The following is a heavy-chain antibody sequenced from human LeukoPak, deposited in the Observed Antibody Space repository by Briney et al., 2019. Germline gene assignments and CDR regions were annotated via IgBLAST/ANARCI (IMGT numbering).Heavy chain of an antibody. V-gene: IGHV1-46*01. Sequence: ASVKLSCKASGYTFTSYYMHWVRHAPGQGLELMGIINPSGGSTSYAQKFQGRVTMTRDMSTSTVYMELSSLRSEDTGVYYCARGISQDIVVVPAAIRGNWFDPWGQGTLVTVSS. D-gene: IGHD2-2*02. CDR1: GYTFTSYY. CDR2: INPSGGST. CDR3: ARGISQDIVVVPAAIRGNWFDP. J-gene: IGHJ5*02.